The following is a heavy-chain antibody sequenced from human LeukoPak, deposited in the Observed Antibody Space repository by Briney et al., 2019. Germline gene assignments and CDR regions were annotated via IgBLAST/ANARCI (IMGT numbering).Heavy chain of an antibody. Sequence: ASVKVSCKASGYTFTSYYMHWVRQAPGQGLEWMGRIIPILGIANYAQKFQGRVTITADKSTSTAYMELSSLRSEDTAVYYCARGQVGGGYYFDYWGQGTLVTVSS. CDR1: GYTFTSYY. V-gene: IGHV1-69*04. CDR2: IIPILGIA. D-gene: IGHD1-26*01. J-gene: IGHJ4*02. CDR3: ARGQVGGGYYFDY.